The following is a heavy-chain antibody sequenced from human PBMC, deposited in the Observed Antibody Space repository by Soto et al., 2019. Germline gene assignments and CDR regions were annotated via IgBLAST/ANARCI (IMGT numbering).Heavy chain of an antibody. V-gene: IGHV1-8*01. CDR1: GYTLTSSD. D-gene: IGHD3-10*01. CDR3: ARGSCFGDLVNFDYAMDV. Sequence: QVQLVQSGAEVKKPGASVKVSCKASGYTLTSSDINWVRQAPGQGLEWMGWMNPNSADRGYAQKFQGRFTMTGNTSISTAYMELRSLKAEATAVYYSARGSCFGDLVNFDYAMDVWGQATTVTVSS. J-gene: IGHJ6*02. CDR2: MNPNSADR.